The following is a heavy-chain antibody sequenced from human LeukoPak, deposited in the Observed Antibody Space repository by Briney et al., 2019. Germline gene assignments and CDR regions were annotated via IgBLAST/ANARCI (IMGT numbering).Heavy chain of an antibody. V-gene: IGHV1-69*06. D-gene: IGHD3-16*01. CDR2: IIPIFGTA. Sequence: ASVTVSCKASGGTFSSYAISWVRQAPGQGLEWMGGIIPIFGTANYAQKFQGRVTITADKSTSTAYMELSSLRSEDTAVYYCARGAHLLVWDYYYYMDVWGKGTTVTVSS. CDR1: GGTFSSYA. CDR3: ARGAHLLVWDYYYYMDV. J-gene: IGHJ6*03.